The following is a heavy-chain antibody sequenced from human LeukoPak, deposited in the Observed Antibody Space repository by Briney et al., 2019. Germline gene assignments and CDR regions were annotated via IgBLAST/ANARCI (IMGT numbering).Heavy chain of an antibody. CDR2: INAGNGNT. Sequence: AXVKVSCKASGYTFTSYAMHWVRQAPGQRLEWMGWINAGNGNTKYSQKFQGRVTITRDTSASTAYMELSSLRSEDAAVYYCARESRITIFGVVIKSYYGMDVWGQGTTVTVSS. CDR3: ARESRITIFGVVIKSYYGMDV. J-gene: IGHJ6*02. D-gene: IGHD3-3*01. V-gene: IGHV1-3*01. CDR1: GYTFTSYA.